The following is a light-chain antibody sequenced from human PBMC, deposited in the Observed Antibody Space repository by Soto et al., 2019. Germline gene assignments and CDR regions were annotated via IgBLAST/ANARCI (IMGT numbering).Light chain of an antibody. CDR2: GAS. J-gene: IGKJ5*01. CDR3: QQYGSSPPIT. V-gene: IGKV3-20*01. Sequence: ELVLTQSPGTLSLSPGERATLSCRASQSVSSSYLAWYQQKPGQARRLLIYGASSRATGIPDRFSGSGSGTDFTLTTSRLEPEDFSVYYCQQYGSSPPITFGQGTRLEIK. CDR1: QSVSSSY.